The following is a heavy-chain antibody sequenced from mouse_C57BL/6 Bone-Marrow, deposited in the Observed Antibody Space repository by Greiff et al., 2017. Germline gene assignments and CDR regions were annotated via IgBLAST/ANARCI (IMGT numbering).Heavy chain of an antibody. CDR2: IDPENGDT. Sequence: EVQLQQSGAELVRPGASVKLSCTASGFNFKDDYMHWVKQRPEQGLEWIGWIDPENGDTEYASKFQGKATITADTSSNTAYLQLSSLTSEDAAVYYCTLITTVVATDYWGRGTTLTVSS. J-gene: IGHJ2*01. CDR1: GFNFKDDY. V-gene: IGHV14-4*01. D-gene: IGHD1-1*01. CDR3: TLITTVVATDY.